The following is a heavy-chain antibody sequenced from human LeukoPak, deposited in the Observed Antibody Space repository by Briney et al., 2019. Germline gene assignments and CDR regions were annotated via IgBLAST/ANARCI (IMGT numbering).Heavy chain of an antibody. CDR2: ISSSCSTI. CDR3: AREWELRGGFDY. J-gene: IGHJ4*02. D-gene: IGHD1-26*01. V-gene: IGHV3-48*03. CDR1: GFTFSSYE. Sequence: GGSLRLSCAASGFTFSSYEMNWVRQAPGKGLEWVSYISSSCSTIYYADSVKGRFTISRDNAKNSLYLQMNSLRAEDTAVYYCAREWELRGGFDYWGQGTLVTVSS.